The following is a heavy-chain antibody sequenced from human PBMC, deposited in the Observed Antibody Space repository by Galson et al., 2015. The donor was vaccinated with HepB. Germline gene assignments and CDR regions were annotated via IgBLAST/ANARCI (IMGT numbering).Heavy chain of an antibody. D-gene: IGHD3-10*01. CDR3: ARHLDYYGSGTYPYWYFDL. CDR1: GGSISSYY. Sequence: ETLSLTCTVSGGSISSYYWSWIRQPPGKGLEWIGSMYYSGSTYYNPSLKSRVTISVDTSKNQFSLNLRSVTAADTAVYYCARHLDYYGSGTYPYWYFDLWGRGTLVTVSS. CDR2: MYYSGST. V-gene: IGHV4-59*05. J-gene: IGHJ2*01.